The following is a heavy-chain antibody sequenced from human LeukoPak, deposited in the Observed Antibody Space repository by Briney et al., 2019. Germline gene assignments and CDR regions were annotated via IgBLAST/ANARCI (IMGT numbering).Heavy chain of an antibody. CDR1: GGSISSSSYY. D-gene: IGHD3-22*01. CDR3: ARRSGYYSGAFDI. V-gene: IGHV4-39*01. J-gene: IGHJ3*02. Sequence: SGTLSLTCTVSGGSISSSSYYWGWIRQPPGKGLEWIGSMYYSGSTYYNPSLKSRVTISVDTSKNQFSLKLSSVTAADTAVYYCARRSGYYSGAFDIWGQGTMVTVSS. CDR2: MYYSGST.